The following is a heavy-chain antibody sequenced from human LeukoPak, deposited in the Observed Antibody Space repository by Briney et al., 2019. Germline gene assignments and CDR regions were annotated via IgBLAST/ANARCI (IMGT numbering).Heavy chain of an antibody. CDR1: GGTFMRHS. CDR2: MNPNSGNT. Sequence: ASVKVSCKASGGTFMRHSISWVRQAPGQGLEWMGWMNPNSGNTGYAQKFQGRVTMTTNTSITTAYMELSSLRSEDTAVYYCARGRSILFGTRGLDVWGQGTTVTVSS. D-gene: IGHD3-10*02. V-gene: IGHV1-8*01. J-gene: IGHJ6*02. CDR3: ARGRSILFGTRGLDV.